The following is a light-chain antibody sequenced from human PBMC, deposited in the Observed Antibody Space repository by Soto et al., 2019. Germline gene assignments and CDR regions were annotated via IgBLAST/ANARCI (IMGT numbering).Light chain of an antibody. CDR1: QSVSSN. Sequence: EIVMTQSPATLSVCAGERVTLSCRASQSVSSNLAWYQQKPGQAPRLLIYGASTRATGIPARFSGSGSGTDFTLTISSLQSEDFAVYYCQQYNNWPPLTFGGGTKVEIK. V-gene: IGKV3D-15*01. CDR3: QQYNNWPPLT. CDR2: GAS. J-gene: IGKJ4*01.